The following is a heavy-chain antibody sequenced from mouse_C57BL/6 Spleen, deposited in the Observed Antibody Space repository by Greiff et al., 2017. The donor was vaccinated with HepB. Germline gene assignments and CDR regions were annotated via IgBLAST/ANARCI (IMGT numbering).Heavy chain of an antibody. J-gene: IGHJ3*01. V-gene: IGHV5-17*01. Sequence: EVKVVESGGGLVKPGGSLKLSCAASGFTFSDYGMHWVRQAPEKGLEWVAYISIVSSTIYYADTVKGRFTISRDNAKNTLFLQMTSLRSEDTAMYYCANPRGFAYWGQGTLVTVSA. CDR2: ISIVSSTI. CDR1: GFTFSDYG. CDR3: ANPRGFAY.